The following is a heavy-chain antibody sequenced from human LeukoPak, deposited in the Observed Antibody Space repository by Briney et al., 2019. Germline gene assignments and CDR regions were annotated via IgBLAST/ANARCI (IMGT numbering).Heavy chain of an antibody. Sequence: GGSLRLSCAASGFTLSKNWMTWVRQAPGKGLEWVANIKQDGSEKYYVDSVKGRFTISRDNAKNSLYLQMNSLRAEDTAVYYCARGGAATGRFEYWGQGTLVTVSS. V-gene: IGHV3-7*01. D-gene: IGHD1-26*01. J-gene: IGHJ4*02. CDR2: IKQDGSEK. CDR1: GFTLSKNW. CDR3: ARGGAATGRFEY.